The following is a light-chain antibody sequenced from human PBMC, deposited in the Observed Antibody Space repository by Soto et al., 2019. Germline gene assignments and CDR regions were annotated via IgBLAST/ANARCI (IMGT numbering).Light chain of an antibody. J-gene: IGKJ3*01. V-gene: IGKV3-20*01. Sequence: EVLLTQSPANLSVSPGEGATLSCRASQSVSSSYLAWYQQKPGQATRLLIYGASSRATGIPDRFSGSGSGTDFTLTISRLEPEDFAVYYCQQYGSSHGFTFGPGTKVDIK. CDR3: QQYGSSHGFT. CDR1: QSVSSSY. CDR2: GAS.